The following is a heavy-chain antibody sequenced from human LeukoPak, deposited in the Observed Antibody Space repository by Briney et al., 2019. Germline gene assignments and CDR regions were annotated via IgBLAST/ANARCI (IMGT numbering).Heavy chain of an antibody. J-gene: IGHJ5*02. Sequence: SETLSLTCTVSGGSISSGSYCWSWIRQPAGKGLEWIGRIYTSGSTNYNPSLKSRVTMSVDTSKNQFSLKLSSVTAADTAVYYCARDTGSGSRAFDPWGQGTLVTVSS. CDR1: GGSISSGSYC. CDR3: ARDTGSGSRAFDP. D-gene: IGHD1-26*01. CDR2: IYTSGST. V-gene: IGHV4-61*02.